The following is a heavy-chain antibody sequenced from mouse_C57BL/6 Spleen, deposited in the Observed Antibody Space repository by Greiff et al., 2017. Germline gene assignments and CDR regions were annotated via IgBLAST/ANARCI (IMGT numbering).Heavy chain of an antibody. V-gene: IGHV3-6*01. D-gene: IGHD2-4*01. CDR1: GYSITSGYY. J-gene: IGHJ3*01. Sequence: EVKLQESGPGLVKPSQSLSLTCSVTGYSITSGYYWNWIRQFPGNKLEWMGYISYDGSNNYNPSLKNRISITRDTSKNQFFLKLNSVTTEDTATYYCARDYDYDGGAWFAYWGQGTLVTVSA. CDR3: ARDYDYDGGAWFAY. CDR2: ISYDGSN.